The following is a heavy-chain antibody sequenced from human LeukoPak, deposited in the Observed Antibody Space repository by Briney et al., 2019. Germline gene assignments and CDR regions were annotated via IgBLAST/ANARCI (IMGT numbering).Heavy chain of an antibody. CDR3: AKAYDFWSGSANAFDI. Sequence: GGSMRLSCAAYGFTFSGYAMSWVRQAQGKGLEWVSAISGSGGSTYYADSVKGRFTISRDNSKNTLYLQMNSLRAEDTAVYYCAKAYDFWSGSANAFDIWGQGTMVTVSS. V-gene: IGHV3-23*01. D-gene: IGHD3-3*01. J-gene: IGHJ3*02. CDR1: GFTFSGYA. CDR2: ISGSGGST.